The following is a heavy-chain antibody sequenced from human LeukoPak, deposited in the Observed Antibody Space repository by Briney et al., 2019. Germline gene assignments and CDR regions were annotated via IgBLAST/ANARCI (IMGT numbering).Heavy chain of an antibody. V-gene: IGHV3-74*01. Sequence: GGSLRLSCAASGFTLSNYWMHWVRQAPGKGLVWVSRINGDGSSTSNADAVKGRFTISRDNAKNTLYLQMNSLRAEDTAVYYCARGGPGGRSIDYWGQGTLVTVSS. CDR2: INGDGSST. CDR3: ARGGPGGRSIDY. J-gene: IGHJ4*02. CDR1: GFTLSNYW. D-gene: IGHD2-15*01.